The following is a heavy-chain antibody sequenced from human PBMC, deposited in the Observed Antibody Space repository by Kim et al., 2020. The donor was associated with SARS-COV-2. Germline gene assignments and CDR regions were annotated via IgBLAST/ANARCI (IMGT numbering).Heavy chain of an antibody. J-gene: IGHJ3*02. Sequence: GGSLRLSCAASGFTFSSYGMHWVRQAPGKGLEWVAVISYDGSNKYYADSVKGRFTISRDNSKNTLYLQMNSLRAEDTAVYYCAKVIDYYDSSGYYPRLWDAFDIWGQGTMVTVSS. CDR2: ISYDGSNK. CDR3: AKVIDYYDSSGYYPRLWDAFDI. D-gene: IGHD3-22*01. V-gene: IGHV3-30*18. CDR1: GFTFSSYG.